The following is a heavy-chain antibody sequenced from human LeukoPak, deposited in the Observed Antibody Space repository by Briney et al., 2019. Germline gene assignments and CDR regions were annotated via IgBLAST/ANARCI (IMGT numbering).Heavy chain of an antibody. Sequence: SETLSLTCTVSGGSISSYYWSWIRQPPGKGPEWIGYIYYSGSTNYNPSLKSRVTISVDTSKNQFSLKLSSVTAADTAVYYCARDASAVNGDAFDIWGQGTMVTVSS. D-gene: IGHD2-8*01. CDR1: GGSISSYY. V-gene: IGHV4-59*12. J-gene: IGHJ3*02. CDR2: IYYSGST. CDR3: ARDASAVNGDAFDI.